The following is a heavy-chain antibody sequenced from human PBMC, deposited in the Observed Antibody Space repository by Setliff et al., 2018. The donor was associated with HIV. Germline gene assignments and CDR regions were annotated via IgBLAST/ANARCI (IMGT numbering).Heavy chain of an antibody. CDR3: AREYCSSTSCYPYDY. Sequence: LSLTCTVSGGSISNYYWSWIRQPPGKGLEWIGYISYTGTTKYNPSLKSRVTISVDTSKNQFSLKLSSVTAADTAVYYCAREYCSSTSCYPYDYWGQGTLVTV. V-gene: IGHV4-59*12. CDR2: ISYTGTT. J-gene: IGHJ4*02. D-gene: IGHD2-2*01. CDR1: GGSISNYY.